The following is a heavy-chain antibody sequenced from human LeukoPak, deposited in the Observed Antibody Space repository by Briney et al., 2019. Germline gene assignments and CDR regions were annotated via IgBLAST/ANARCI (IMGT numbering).Heavy chain of an antibody. CDR1: GDSVSSNSAA. J-gene: IGHJ4*02. V-gene: IGHV6-1*01. Sequence: SQTLSLTCAIFGDSVSSNSAAWSWIRQSPSRGLERLGRTYYRSKWFNEYAVSVKSRITINPDTSKNQFSLHLKSLTPDDTAVYYCARFRAQMVAFDYWGQGILVTVSS. D-gene: IGHD3-10*01. CDR2: TYYRSKWFN. CDR3: ARFRAQMVAFDY.